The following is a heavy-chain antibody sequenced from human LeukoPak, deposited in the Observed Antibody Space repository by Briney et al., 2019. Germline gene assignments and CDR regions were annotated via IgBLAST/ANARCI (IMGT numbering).Heavy chain of an antibody. D-gene: IGHD3-16*02. V-gene: IGHV1-69*13. CDR2: IIPIFGTA. J-gene: IGHJ4*02. Sequence: SVKVSCKASGGTFSSYAISWVRQAPGQGLEWMGGIIPIFGTANYAQKFQGRVTITADESTSTAYMELSSLRSEDTAVYYCARVGRLGELSFLFDYWGQGTLVTVSS. CDR3: ARVGRLGELSFLFDY. CDR1: GGTFSSYA.